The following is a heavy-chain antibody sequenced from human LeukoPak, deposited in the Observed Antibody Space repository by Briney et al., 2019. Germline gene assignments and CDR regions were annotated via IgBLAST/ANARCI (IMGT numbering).Heavy chain of an antibody. CDR2: IYYTEST. J-gene: IGHJ4*02. CDR1: AGTITSICYN. CDR3: ARRQLGLLDS. V-gene: IGHV4-39*01. Sequence: SETLSLTCTVSAGTITSICYNWARKPPPPGQGLDYIGNIYYTESTYYNPSLKSLVTITVDTSKRQFSLKLSSVTAADTAVYYCARRQLGLLDSWGQGTLVTVSS. D-gene: IGHD1-26*01.